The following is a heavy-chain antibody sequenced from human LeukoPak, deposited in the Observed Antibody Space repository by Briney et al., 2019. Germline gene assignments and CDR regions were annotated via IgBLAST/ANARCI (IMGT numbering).Heavy chain of an antibody. V-gene: IGHV3-23*01. J-gene: IGHJ4*02. D-gene: IGHD2-15*01. Sequence: GGSLRLSCAASGFSVGSNYMNWVRQAPGKGLEWVSAISGSGGSTYYADSVKGRFTISRDNSKNTLYLQMNSLRAEDTAVYYCAKVGVVVVAATDYWGQGTLVTVSS. CDR1: GFSVGSNY. CDR2: ISGSGGST. CDR3: AKVGVVVVAATDY.